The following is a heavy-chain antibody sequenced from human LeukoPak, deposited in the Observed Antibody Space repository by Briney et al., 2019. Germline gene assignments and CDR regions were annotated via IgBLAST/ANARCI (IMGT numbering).Heavy chain of an antibody. V-gene: IGHV4-34*01. J-gene: IGHJ4*02. CDR3: SYSSSWYGSSDFDY. D-gene: IGHD6-13*01. CDR1: GGSFSGYY. CDR2: INHSGST. Sequence: KPSETLSLTCAVYGGSFSGYYWSWIRQPPGKGLEWIGEINHSGSTNYNPSLKSRVTISADTSKNQFSLKLSSVTAADTAVYYCSYSSSWYGSSDFDYWGQGTLVTVSS.